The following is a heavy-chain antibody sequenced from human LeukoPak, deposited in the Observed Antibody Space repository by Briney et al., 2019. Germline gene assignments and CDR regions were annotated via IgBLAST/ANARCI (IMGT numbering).Heavy chain of an antibody. CDR3: ARSHGSGSYYNLNDY. J-gene: IGHJ4*02. V-gene: IGHV4-61*01. CDR2: IYYSGST. CDR1: GGSISSSSYY. Sequence: SETLSLTCTVSGGSISSSSYYWSWIRQPPGKGLEWIGYIYYSGSTNYNPSLRSRVTISVDTSKNQFSLKLSSVTAADTAVYYCARSHGSGSYYNLNDYWGQGTLVTVSS. D-gene: IGHD3-10*01.